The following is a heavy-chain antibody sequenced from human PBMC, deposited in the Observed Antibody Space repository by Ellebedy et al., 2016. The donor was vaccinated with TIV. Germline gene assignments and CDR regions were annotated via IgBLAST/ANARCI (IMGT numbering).Heavy chain of an antibody. V-gene: IGHV3-23*01. J-gene: IGHJ4*02. CDR2: ISGSGGST. CDR3: ARDLYYYDSSGYDY. CDR1: GFTFSTYA. Sequence: GGSLRLSCAASGFTFSTYAMNWVRQAPGKGLEWVSSISGSGGSTYYPDSMKGRFTISRDNANNTLYLQMNSLRAEDTAVYYCARDLYYYDSSGYDYWGQGTLVTVSS. D-gene: IGHD3-22*01.